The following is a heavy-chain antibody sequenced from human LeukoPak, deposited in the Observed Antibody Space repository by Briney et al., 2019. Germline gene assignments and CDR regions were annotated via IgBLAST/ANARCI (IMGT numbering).Heavy chain of an antibody. CDR2: MSWNGGSV. CDR1: GFTFGDYA. D-gene: IGHD7-27*01. V-gene: IGHV3-9*01. CDR3: AKPDFVLGISLAY. Sequence: GGSLRLSCAASGFTFGDYAMHWVRQAPGEGLEWVSYMSWNGGSVAYAASVKGRFTISRDNSKNTLHLQMNSLRAEDTAVYYCAKPDFVLGISLAYWGQGTLVTVSS. J-gene: IGHJ4*02.